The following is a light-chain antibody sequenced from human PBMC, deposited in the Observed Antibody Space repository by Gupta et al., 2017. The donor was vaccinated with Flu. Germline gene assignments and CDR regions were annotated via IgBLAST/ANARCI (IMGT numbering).Light chain of an antibody. Sequence: EIGLTQSPGTLSLSPGERATLSCRASQSVSSSDLAWYQQKPGQAPRLLTYGSSSRATGIPDRFSGSGSGTDFTLTISRLEPEDFAVYYCQQYGSSPQTFGQGTKVEIK. CDR2: GSS. J-gene: IGKJ1*01. CDR3: QQYGSSPQT. V-gene: IGKV3-20*01. CDR1: QSVSSSD.